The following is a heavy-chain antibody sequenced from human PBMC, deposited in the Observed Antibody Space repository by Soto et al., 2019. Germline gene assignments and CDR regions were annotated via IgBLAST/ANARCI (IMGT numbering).Heavy chain of an antibody. D-gene: IGHD4-4*01. CDR1: GYTFTSDV. CDR3: AKDLSWTTTVTTEGFDY. CDR2: MNPKSGNS. Sequence: ASVKVSCKASGYTFTSDVNWVRQATGQGLEYMGWMNPKSGNSACAQKFQGRVTLTRDTSISTAYMELRSLSSDDTAIYYCAKDLSWTTTVTTEGFDYWGQGTLVTVSS. V-gene: IGHV1-8*01. J-gene: IGHJ4*02.